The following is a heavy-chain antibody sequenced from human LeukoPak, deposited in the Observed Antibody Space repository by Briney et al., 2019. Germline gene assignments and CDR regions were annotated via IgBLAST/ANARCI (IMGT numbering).Heavy chain of an antibody. V-gene: IGHV3-48*02. CDR2: ISSSSSTI. CDR1: GFTFSSYS. Sequence: GGSLRLSCAASGFTFSSYSMNWVRQAPGKGLEWVSYISSSSSTICYADSVKGRFTISRDNAKNSLYLQMNSLRDEDTAVYYCARAQPDTGYSSSWYEEYYMDVWVKGTTVTVSS. CDR3: ARAQPDTGYSSSWYEEYYMDV. J-gene: IGHJ6*03. D-gene: IGHD6-13*01.